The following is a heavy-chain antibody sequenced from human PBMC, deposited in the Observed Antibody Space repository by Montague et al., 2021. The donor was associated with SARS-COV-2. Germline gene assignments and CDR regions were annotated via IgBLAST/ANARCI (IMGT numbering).Heavy chain of an antibody. CDR3: ARDPDTGILTGYYDY. Sequence: SLRLSCAASGFTFSSYSMNWVRQAPGKGLEWVSSISSSSSYIYYVDSVKGRFTISRDKAKNTLHLQMHSLRVEDTAVYYCARDPDTGILTGYYDYWGQGTLVTVSS. CDR2: ISSSSSYI. D-gene: IGHD3-9*01. J-gene: IGHJ4*02. V-gene: IGHV3-21*01. CDR1: GFTFSSYS.